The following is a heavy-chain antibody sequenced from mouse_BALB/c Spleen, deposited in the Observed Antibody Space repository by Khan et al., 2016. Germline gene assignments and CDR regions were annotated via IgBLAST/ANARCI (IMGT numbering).Heavy chain of an antibody. J-gene: IGHJ1*01. CDR3: MRYGNYWYFDV. V-gene: IGHV11-2*02. CDR1: GFTFSGFW. D-gene: IGHD2-1*01. Sequence: EVQLLETGGGLVQPGGSRGLSCEGSGFTFSGFWMSWVRQTPGKTLEWIGDINSDGSAIHYAPSLKDRFTIFRDNDKSTLYLQMSNVRSEDTATYFCMRYGNYWYFDVWGAGTTVTVSS. CDR2: INSDGSAI.